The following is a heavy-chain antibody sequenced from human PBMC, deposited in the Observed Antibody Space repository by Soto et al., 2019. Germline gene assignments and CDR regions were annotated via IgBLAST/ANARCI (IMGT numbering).Heavy chain of an antibody. Sequence: SETLSLTCTVSGGSISSSSYYWGWIRQPPGKGLEWIGSIYYSGSTYYNPSLKSRVTISGDTAKNQFSLKLSSVTAADTAVYYCARHGGYCSGGSCYLRGRYYYGMDVWGQGTTVTVSS. CDR1: GGSISSSSYY. D-gene: IGHD2-15*01. CDR3: ARHGGYCSGGSCYLRGRYYYGMDV. CDR2: IYYSGST. J-gene: IGHJ6*02. V-gene: IGHV4-39*01.